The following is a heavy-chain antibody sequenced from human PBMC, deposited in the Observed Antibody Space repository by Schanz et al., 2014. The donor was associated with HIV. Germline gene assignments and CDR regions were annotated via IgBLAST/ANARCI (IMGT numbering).Heavy chain of an antibody. Sequence: QVQLVQSGAEVKKPGSSVKVSCKASGDTLDNYVISWVRQAPGQGPEWMGGILRFSGTPSYAQKFQDRVTITADESTSTAYMELSSLRSGDTAVYYCARGGYYDDRSGYSIDSFDIWGQGTMVTVSS. D-gene: IGHD3-22*01. CDR3: ARGGYYDDRSGYSIDSFDI. V-gene: IGHV1-69*01. J-gene: IGHJ3*02. CDR2: ILRFSGTP. CDR1: GDTLDNYV.